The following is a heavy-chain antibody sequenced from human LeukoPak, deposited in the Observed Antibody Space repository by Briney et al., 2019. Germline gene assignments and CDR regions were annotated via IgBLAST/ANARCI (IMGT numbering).Heavy chain of an antibody. J-gene: IGHJ5*02. CDR3: ARMPDYGSFNWFDP. Sequence: SETLSLTCTVSGDSISTYYWSWIRQPPGKGLEWIGCIYYSGSTNYNPSLKSRVTISVDTSKNQFSLKLSSVTAADTAVYYCARMPDYGSFNWFDPWGQGTLVTVSS. CDR1: GDSISTYY. D-gene: IGHD4-17*01. CDR2: IYYSGST. V-gene: IGHV4-59*08.